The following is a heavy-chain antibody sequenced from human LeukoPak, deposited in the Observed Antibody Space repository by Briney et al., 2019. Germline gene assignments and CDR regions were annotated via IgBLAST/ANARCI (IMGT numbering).Heavy chain of an antibody. J-gene: IGHJ4*02. Sequence: GSLRLSCAASGFTVSTYYMTWVRQAPGKGLECVSVIYSGGSTYYADSVKGRFTVSRDNSKNTLYLQMDSLRAEDTAMYYCARGLGYCTSTTCLLPFDYWGQGTLVTVSS. D-gene: IGHD2-2*01. CDR1: GFTVSTYY. CDR3: ARGLGYCTSTTCLLPFDY. V-gene: IGHV3-53*01. CDR2: IYSGGST.